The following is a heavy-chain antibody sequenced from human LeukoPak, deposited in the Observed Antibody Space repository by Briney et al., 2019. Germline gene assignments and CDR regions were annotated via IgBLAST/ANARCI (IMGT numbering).Heavy chain of an antibody. V-gene: IGHV3-23*01. CDR2: ITGSGGAT. Sequence: GGSLRLSCAVSGFTFSSYAMSWVRQAPGKGLERVSVITGSGGATYYADSVKGRFTISRDNSKNMVYLQISSLRAADTAVYYCAKASSAWYHFDSWGQGALVTVSS. CDR1: GFTFSSYA. CDR3: AKASSAWYHFDS. J-gene: IGHJ4*02. D-gene: IGHD6-19*01.